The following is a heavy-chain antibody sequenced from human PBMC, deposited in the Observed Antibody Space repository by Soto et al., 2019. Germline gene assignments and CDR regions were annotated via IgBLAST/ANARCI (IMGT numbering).Heavy chain of an antibody. D-gene: IGHD2-2*01. V-gene: IGHV3-23*01. J-gene: IGHJ4*02. CDR2: ISAGGSDT. CDR1: GFVFSDYA. Sequence: EVQLLDSGGGWVQPGGSLRLSCVASGFVFSDYAMSWVRQAPGKGLEWVSAISAGGSDTYYADSVKGRFTVSRVNSKNTLYPQMNTLRAEDTAIYYCASVPIWCGSSSCYTEGFDSWGQGPLVTVSS. CDR3: ASVPIWCGSSSCYTEGFDS.